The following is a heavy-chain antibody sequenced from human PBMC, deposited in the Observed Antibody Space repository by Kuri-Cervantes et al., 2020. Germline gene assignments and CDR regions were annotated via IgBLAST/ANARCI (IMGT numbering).Heavy chain of an antibody. CDR3: VKDTDGDYGYTWFDP. Sequence: GESLKISCAASGLTISNYWMHWVRQAPGKGLIHLSRINNDGTGANYADSVNGRFTISRDNAKNYLYLQMDSLRTEDTAFYYCVKDTDGDYGYTWFDPWGQGTQVTDSS. V-gene: IGHV3-74*01. J-gene: IGHJ5*02. CDR1: GLTISNYW. D-gene: IGHD4-17*01. CDR2: INNDGTGA.